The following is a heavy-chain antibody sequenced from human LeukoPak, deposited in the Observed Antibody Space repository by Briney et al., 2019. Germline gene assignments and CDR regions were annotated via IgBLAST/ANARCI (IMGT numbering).Heavy chain of an antibody. CDR1: GFTVSAYA. J-gene: IGHJ4*02. CDR2: INPDGSEK. V-gene: IGHV3-7*01. CDR3: ARDLAYSRLDY. Sequence: GGSLRLSCAASGFTVSAYAMAWVRQAPGKGLEWVASINPDGSEKYSVDSVEGRFTISRDNAKNLLYLQVNSLRVEDTAFYYCARDLAYSRLDYWGQGMLVTVSS. D-gene: IGHD5-18*01.